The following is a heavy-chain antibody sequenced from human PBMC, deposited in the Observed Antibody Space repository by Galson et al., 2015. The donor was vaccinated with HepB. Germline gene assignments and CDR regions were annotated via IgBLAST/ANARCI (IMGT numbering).Heavy chain of an antibody. CDR1: GITVSSNY. CDR3: ARDVRYSGSAYVPVRDYYMDV. CDR2: FNSGGSV. D-gene: IGHD5-12*01. J-gene: IGHJ6*03. V-gene: IGHV3-53*01. Sequence: SLRLSCAASGITVSSNYMTWVRQAPGKGLEWVSVFNSGGSVYYAASVKGRFTISRDNSENTLYLQKNSVRAEDTAVYYCARDVRYSGSAYVPVRDYYMDVWAKGPRSPSP.